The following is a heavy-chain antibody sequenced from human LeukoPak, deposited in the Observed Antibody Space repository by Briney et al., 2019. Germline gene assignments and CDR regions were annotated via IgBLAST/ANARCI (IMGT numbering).Heavy chain of an antibody. CDR1: GYTFTRYG. V-gene: IGHV1-18*01. J-gene: IGHJ5*02. CDR2: ISAYNGNT. Sequence: ASVKVSCKASGYTFTRYGISWVRQAPGQGLEWMGWISAYNGNTNYAQKLQGRVTMTTDTSTSTAYMELRSLRSDDTAVYYCARDRYDSSGNWFDPWGQGTLVTVSS. CDR3: ARDRYDSSGNWFDP. D-gene: IGHD3-22*01.